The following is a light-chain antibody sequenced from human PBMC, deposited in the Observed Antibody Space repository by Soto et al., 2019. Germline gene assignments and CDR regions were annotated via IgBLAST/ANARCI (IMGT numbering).Light chain of an antibody. J-gene: IGKJ1*01. Sequence: DIQMTQSPSTLSASVGDRVTITCRASQSISSWLAWYQQKPGKAPKLLIYDASSLESGVPSRFSGSGSGTEFTLTISSQQPDDFATYYCQQYIVSRTFGQGTKVEIK. CDR1: QSISSW. CDR2: DAS. CDR3: QQYIVSRT. V-gene: IGKV1-5*01.